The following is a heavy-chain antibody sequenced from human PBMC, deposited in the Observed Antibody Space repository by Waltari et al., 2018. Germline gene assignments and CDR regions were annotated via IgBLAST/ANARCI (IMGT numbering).Heavy chain of an antibody. CDR1: GGSISSYY. D-gene: IGHD3-22*01. Sequence: QVQLQESGPGLVKPSETLSLTCTVSGGSISSYYWSWIRQPPGKGLEWIGYIYYSGSTNYNPSLKSRVTISVDTSKNQFSLKLSSVTAADTAVYYCARDTYYYDSSGYYSLLRFDYWGQGTLVTVSS. J-gene: IGHJ4*02. V-gene: IGHV4-59*01. CDR2: IYYSGST. CDR3: ARDTYYYDSSGYYSLLRFDY.